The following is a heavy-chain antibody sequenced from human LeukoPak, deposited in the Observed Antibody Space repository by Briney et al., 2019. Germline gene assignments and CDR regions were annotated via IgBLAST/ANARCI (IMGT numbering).Heavy chain of an antibody. J-gene: IGHJ3*02. CDR1: GGSISSGGYY. CDR3: AREGGPLYYYGSGSRNDAFDI. Sequence: SETLSLTCTVSGGSISSGGYYWRWIRQHPGKGLEWIGYIYYSGSTYYNPSLKSRVTISVDTSKNQFSLKLSSVTAADTAVYYCAREGGPLYYYGSGSRNDAFDIWGQGTMVTVSS. CDR2: IYYSGST. D-gene: IGHD3-10*01. V-gene: IGHV4-31*03.